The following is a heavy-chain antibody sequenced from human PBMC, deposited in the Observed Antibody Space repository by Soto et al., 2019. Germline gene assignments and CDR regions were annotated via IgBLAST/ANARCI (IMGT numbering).Heavy chain of an antibody. Sequence: GSLRLSCAASGFSLSDHGVNWVRQAPGKGLEWISSVNRGASSLYYAESVKGRFTMSRDDAKNSVYLQMNSLRDEDTAVYYCARQINWRDGGAWGQGTLVTV. V-gene: IGHV3-48*02. J-gene: IGHJ5*02. CDR2: VNRGASSL. D-gene: IGHD3-16*01. CDR1: GFSLSDHG. CDR3: ARQINWRDGGA.